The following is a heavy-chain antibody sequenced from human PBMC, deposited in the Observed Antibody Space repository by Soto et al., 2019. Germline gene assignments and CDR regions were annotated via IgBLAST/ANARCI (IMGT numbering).Heavy chain of an antibody. CDR1: GYTFTSYA. V-gene: IGHV1-3*01. D-gene: IGHD2-21*02. Sequence: ASVKVSCKASGYTFTSYAMHWVRQAPGQRLEWMGWINAGNGSTKYSQKFQGRVTITRDTSASTAYMELSSLRSEDTAVYYCARSIVVVTALDYWGQGPLVTGSS. CDR2: INAGNGST. CDR3: ARSIVVVTALDY. J-gene: IGHJ4*02.